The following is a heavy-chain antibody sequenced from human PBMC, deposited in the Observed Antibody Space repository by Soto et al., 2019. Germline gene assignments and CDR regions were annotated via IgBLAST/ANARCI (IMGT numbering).Heavy chain of an antibody. V-gene: IGHV3-30*03. CDR1: GFTFSSYG. J-gene: IGHJ6*02. CDR3: ARIGARWLVREYGMDV. Sequence: GVSLRLSFGAAGFTFSSYGMHWVRQAPGKGLGWVPVISYDGSNKYYADPVKGRFTISRDNSKNTLYLQMNSLRAEDKAVYYCARIGARWLVREYGMDVWGQGATVTGSS. CDR2: ISYDGSNK. D-gene: IGHD6-19*01.